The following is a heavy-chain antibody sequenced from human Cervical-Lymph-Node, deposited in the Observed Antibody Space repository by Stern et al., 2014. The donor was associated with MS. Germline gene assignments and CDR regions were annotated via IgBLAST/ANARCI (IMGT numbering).Heavy chain of an antibody. CDR3: AGGHTFDY. CDR2: INPSDGNT. V-gene: IGHV1-46*01. CDR1: GYRFTSHY. Sequence: QVQLVQSGAEVKKPGASVKLSCKASGYRFTSHYMHWVRQAPGQGLEWMGIINPSDGNTGYAPKFQGRLTMTRDTSTSTIYMEMSRLRSEDTAVYYCAGGHTFDYWGQGTLVTVSS. J-gene: IGHJ4*02.